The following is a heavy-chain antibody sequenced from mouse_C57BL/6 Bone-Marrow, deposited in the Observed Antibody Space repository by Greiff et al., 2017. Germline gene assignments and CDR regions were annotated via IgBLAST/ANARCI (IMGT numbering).Heavy chain of an antibody. V-gene: IGHV5-6*01. CDR2: ISSGGSYT. CDR1: GFTFSSYG. CDR3: ARSRAEAMDY. Sequence: EVQGVESGGDLVKPGGSLKLSCAASGFTFSSYGMSWVRQTPDKRLEWVATISSGGSYTYYPDSVKGRFTISRDNAKNTLYLQMSSLKSEDTAMYYCARSRAEAMDYWGQGTSVTVSS. J-gene: IGHJ4*01.